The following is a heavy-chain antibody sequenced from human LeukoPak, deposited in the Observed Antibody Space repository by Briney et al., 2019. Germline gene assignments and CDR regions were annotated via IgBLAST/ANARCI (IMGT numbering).Heavy chain of an antibody. Sequence: GESLKISCKGSGYNFTNYWIGWVRQMPGKGLEWMGIINPFDSNVRYSPSFQGQVTISADKSINTAYLQWSSLKASDTAMYYCATRKTYASGWLFWGQGTLVTVSS. CDR2: INPFDSNV. J-gene: IGHJ4*02. CDR1: GYNFTNYW. D-gene: IGHD6-19*01. CDR3: ATRKTYASGWLF. V-gene: IGHV5-51*01.